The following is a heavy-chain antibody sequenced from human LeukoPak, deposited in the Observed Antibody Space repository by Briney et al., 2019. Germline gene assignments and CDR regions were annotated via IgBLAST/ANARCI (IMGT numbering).Heavy chain of an antibody. D-gene: IGHD2-15*01. Sequence: GGSLRLSCAASGFTFSSYGMHWVRQAPGKGLEWVAVIWYDGSNKYYADSVKGRFTISRDNSKNTLYLQMNSLRAEDTAVYYCATTTNCSGGSCRSYYFDYWGQGTLVTVSS. V-gene: IGHV3-33*01. J-gene: IGHJ4*02. CDR1: GFTFSSYG. CDR3: ATTTNCSGGSCRSYYFDY. CDR2: IWYDGSNK.